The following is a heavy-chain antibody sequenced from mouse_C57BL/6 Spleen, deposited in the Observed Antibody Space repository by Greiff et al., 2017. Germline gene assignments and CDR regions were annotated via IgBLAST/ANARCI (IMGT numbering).Heavy chain of an antibody. Sequence: EVMLVESGGGLVQPKGSLKLSCAASGFSFNTYAMNWVRQAPGKGLEWVARIRSKSNNYATYYADSVKDRFTISRDDSESMLYLQMNNLKTEDTAMYYCVRHGGYSLFDYWGQGTTLTVSS. V-gene: IGHV10-1*01. CDR2: IRSKSNNYAT. CDR1: GFSFNTYA. J-gene: IGHJ2*01. D-gene: IGHD2-3*01. CDR3: VRHGGYSLFDY.